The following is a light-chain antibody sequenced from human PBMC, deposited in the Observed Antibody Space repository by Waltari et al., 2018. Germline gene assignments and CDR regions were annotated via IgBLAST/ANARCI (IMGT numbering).Light chain of an antibody. V-gene: IGLV2-11*01. CDR3: CSYAGSYTFLV. CDR1: SRDVGGYNY. Sequence: QSALTQPRSVSGSPGQSVTISCTATSRDVGGYNYGSWYQHHPGKAHKLMIYDVSKRPSVVPDRFSGSKSGNTASLTISGLQAEDEADYYCCSYAGSYTFLVFGGGTKLTVL. J-gene: IGLJ3*02. CDR2: DVS.